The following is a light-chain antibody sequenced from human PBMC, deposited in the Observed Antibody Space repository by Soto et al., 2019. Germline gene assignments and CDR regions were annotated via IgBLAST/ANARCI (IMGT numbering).Light chain of an antibody. J-gene: IGLJ3*02. Sequence: QSVLTQPPSASGSPGQSVTISCTGTSSDVGAYNYVSWYQQHAGKAPKLVIYEVTNRPSGVPDRFSGSKSANTASLTVSGLQAEDEADYYCSSFGSSNTWVFGGGTKLTVL. V-gene: IGLV2-8*01. CDR3: SSFGSSNTWV. CDR1: SSDVGAYNY. CDR2: EVT.